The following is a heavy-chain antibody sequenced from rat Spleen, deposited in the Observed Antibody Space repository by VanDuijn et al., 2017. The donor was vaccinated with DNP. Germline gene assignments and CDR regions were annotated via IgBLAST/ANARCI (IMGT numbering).Heavy chain of an antibody. CDR3: ARWHLYLSYFDY. CDR1: GFSLTSYD. J-gene: IGHJ2*01. CDR2: IQNGGNT. V-gene: IGHV2-27*01. Sequence: QVQLKESGPGLVQPSQTLSLTCTVSGFSLTSYDVNWIRQPPGKGLEWMGRIQNGGNTDYNSTLKSRPRISRDTSKSQVLLEMNSLQTEDTAMYFCARWHLYLSYFDYWGQGVMVTVSS. D-gene: IGHD1-2*01.